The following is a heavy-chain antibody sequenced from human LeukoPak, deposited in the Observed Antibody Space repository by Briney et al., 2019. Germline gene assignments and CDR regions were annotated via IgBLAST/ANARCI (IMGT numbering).Heavy chain of an antibody. J-gene: IGHJ3*02. D-gene: IGHD6-13*01. V-gene: IGHV3-7*01. CDR2: IKQDGSEK. Sequence: PGGSLRLSCAASGFTFSSYWMSWVRQAPGKGLEWVANIKQDGSEKYYVDSVKGRFTISRDNATNSLYLQMNSLRAEDTAVYYCARSTSSSWYSVSDAFDIWGQGTMVTVSS. CDR1: GFTFSSYW. CDR3: ARSTSSSWYSVSDAFDI.